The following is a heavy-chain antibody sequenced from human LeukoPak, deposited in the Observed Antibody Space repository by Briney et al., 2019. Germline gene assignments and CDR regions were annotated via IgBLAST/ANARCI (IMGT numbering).Heavy chain of an antibody. J-gene: IGHJ4*02. CDR3: AKDARYGYSGYARYYFDY. CDR1: GFTFDDYT. Sequence: TGGSLRLSCAASGFTFDDYTMHWVRQAPGKGLEWVSLISWDGGSTYYADSVKGRFTISRDNSKNSLYLQMNSLRTEDTALYYCAKDARYGYSGYARYYFDYWGQGTLVTVSS. V-gene: IGHV3-43*01. D-gene: IGHD5-12*01. CDR2: ISWDGGST.